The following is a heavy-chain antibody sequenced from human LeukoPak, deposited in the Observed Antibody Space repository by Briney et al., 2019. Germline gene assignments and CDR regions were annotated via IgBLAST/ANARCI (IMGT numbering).Heavy chain of an antibody. CDR3: ARGGAYCGGDCYDDY. J-gene: IGHJ4*02. D-gene: IGHD2-21*02. V-gene: IGHV1-8*01. CDR1: GYTFTSYD. Sequence: GASVKVSCKASGYTFTSYDINWVRQATGQGLEWMGWMNPNSGNTGYARKFQGRVTMTRNTSISTAYMGLSSLRSEDTAVYYCARGGAYCGGDCYDDYWGQGTLVTVSS. CDR2: MNPNSGNT.